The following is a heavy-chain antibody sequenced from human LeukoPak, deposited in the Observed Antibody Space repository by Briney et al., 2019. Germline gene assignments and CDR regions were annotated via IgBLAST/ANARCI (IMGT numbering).Heavy chain of an antibody. Sequence: GGSLRLSCAAAGFTFSTYSMNWVRQAPGKGLEWVSYISSGSSTIHYADSVEGRFTIFRDNAKNSLFLQMNSLRVKDTAVYYCATDYSTSSGRAFDIWGQGTMVTVSS. V-gene: IGHV3-48*04. CDR2: ISSGSSTI. J-gene: IGHJ3*02. CDR3: ATDYSTSSGRAFDI. CDR1: GFTFSTYS. D-gene: IGHD6-6*01.